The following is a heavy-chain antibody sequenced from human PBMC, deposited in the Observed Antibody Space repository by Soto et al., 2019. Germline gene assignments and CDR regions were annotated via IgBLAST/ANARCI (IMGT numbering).Heavy chain of an antibody. J-gene: IGHJ4*02. CDR3: ARVLNYDILNGYYDFDY. V-gene: IGHV4-59*01. CDR2: IYYSGST. D-gene: IGHD3-9*01. Sequence: SETLSLTCTVSGGSISSYYWSWIRQPPGKGLEWIGYIYYSGSTNYNPSLKSRVPISVDTSKNQFSLKLSSVTAADTAVYDCARVLNYDILNGYYDFDYWGQGTLVTVSS. CDR1: GGSISSYY.